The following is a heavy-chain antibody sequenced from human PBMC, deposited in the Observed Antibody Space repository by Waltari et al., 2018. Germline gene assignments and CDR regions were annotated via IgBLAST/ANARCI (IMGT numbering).Heavy chain of an antibody. CDR3: ARGSCSGGSCYSRYYYYYYYMDV. J-gene: IGHJ6*03. CDR1: GGSFSGYY. D-gene: IGHD2-15*01. V-gene: IGHV4-34*01. CDR2: INQSGST. Sequence: QLQLQQWGAGLLKPSETLSLTCAVYGGSFSGYYWIWIRQPQGTGLEWLGEINQSGSTNYNPSLKSRVTISVDTSKNQFSLKLSSVTAADTAVYYCARGSCSGGSCYSRYYYYYYYMDVWGKGTTVTVSS.